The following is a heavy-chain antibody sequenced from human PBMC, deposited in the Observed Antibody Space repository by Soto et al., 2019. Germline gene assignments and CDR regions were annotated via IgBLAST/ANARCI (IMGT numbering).Heavy chain of an antibody. J-gene: IGHJ6*02. CDR2: INHSGST. CDR3: ASILNPSYPYYYGMDV. V-gene: IGHV4-34*01. Sequence: QVQLQQWGAGLLKPSETLSLTCAVYGGSFSGYYWSWIRQPPGKGLEWIGEINHSGSTNYNPSLKSRVTISVDTSKNQFSLKLSSVTAADTAVYYCASILNPSYPYYYGMDVWGQGTTVTVSS. CDR1: GGSFSGYY. D-gene: IGHD3-9*01.